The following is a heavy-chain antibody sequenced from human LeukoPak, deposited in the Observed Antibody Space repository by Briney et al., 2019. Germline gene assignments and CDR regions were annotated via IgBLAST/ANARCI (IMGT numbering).Heavy chain of an antibody. CDR1: GYTFTGYY. CDR2: INPNSGGT. Sequence: GASVKVSCKASGYTFTGYYMHWVRQAPGQGLEWMGWINPNSGGTNYAQKFQGRVTMTRDTSISTAYMELSRLRSDDTAVYYCARDRPNYYGSNGHYYQRNGDHWGQGTLVTVSS. D-gene: IGHD3-22*01. V-gene: IGHV1-2*02. J-gene: IGHJ5*02. CDR3: ARDRPNYYGSNGHYYQRNGDH.